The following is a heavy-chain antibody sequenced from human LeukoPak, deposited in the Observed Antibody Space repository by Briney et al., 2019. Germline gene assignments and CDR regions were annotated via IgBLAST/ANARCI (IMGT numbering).Heavy chain of an antibody. CDR2: IYSGGTT. J-gene: IGHJ4*02. D-gene: IGHD6-19*01. V-gene: IGHV3-53*01. CDR3: ARVSSDSSGWYEFDY. CDR1: GFIVSSNY. Sequence: GGSLRLSCAASGFIVSSNYMSWVRQAPGKGLEWVSVIYSGGTTYYADSVKGRFTISRDNSKNTLYLQMNSLRDEDTAVYYCARVSSDSSGWYEFDYWGQGTLVTVSS.